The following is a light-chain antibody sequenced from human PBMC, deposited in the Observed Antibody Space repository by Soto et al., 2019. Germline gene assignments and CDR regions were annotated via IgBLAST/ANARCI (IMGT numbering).Light chain of an antibody. CDR3: QQYNSYSGT. Sequence: DLQMTQSPSTLSGSLGNRVAIICRASQTISSWLAWYQQKPGKAPKLLIYDASSLESGVPSRFSGSGSGTEFTLTISSLQPDDFATYYCQQYNSYSGTFGQGTKVDIK. CDR2: DAS. J-gene: IGKJ1*01. V-gene: IGKV1-5*02. CDR1: QTISSW.